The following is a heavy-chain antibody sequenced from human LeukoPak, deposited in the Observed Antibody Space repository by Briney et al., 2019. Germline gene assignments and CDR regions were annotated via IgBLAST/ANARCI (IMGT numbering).Heavy chain of an antibody. D-gene: IGHD3-22*01. V-gene: IGHV3-23*01. J-gene: IGHJ4*02. CDR1: GFTFSSYA. Sequence: GGSLRLSCAASGFTFSSYAMSWVPQAPGKGLEWVSAISGSGGSTYYADSVKGRFTISTDTSKNTLYLQMNSLRGEDTGVYYCARLSSTYYYDGLPFDYWGQGSLVTVSS. CDR3: ARLSSTYYYDGLPFDY. CDR2: ISGSGGST.